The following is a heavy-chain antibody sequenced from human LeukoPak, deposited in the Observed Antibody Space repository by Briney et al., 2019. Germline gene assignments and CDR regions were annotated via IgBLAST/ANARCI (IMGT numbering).Heavy chain of an antibody. D-gene: IGHD4-23*01. Sequence: SVKVSCKASGGTFSSYAISWVRQAPGQGLEWMGGIIPIFGTANYAQKFQGRVTITTDESTSTAYMELSSLRSEDTAVYYCASVATMTTVVTMDYWGQGTLVTVSS. CDR2: IIPIFGTA. V-gene: IGHV1-69*05. CDR3: ASVATMTTVVTMDY. CDR1: GGTFSSYA. J-gene: IGHJ4*02.